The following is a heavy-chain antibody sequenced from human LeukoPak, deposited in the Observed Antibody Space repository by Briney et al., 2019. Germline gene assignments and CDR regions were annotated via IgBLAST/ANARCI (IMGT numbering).Heavy chain of an antibody. Sequence: GESLKISCKGSGYSFTSYWITWVRQMPGKGLEWMGIIYPGDSDTRYSPSFQGQVTISADKSISTAYLQWSSLKASDTAMYYCARHNDYGDYVDWFDPWGQGTLVTVSS. D-gene: IGHD4-17*01. CDR1: GYSFTSYW. CDR3: ARHNDYGDYVDWFDP. V-gene: IGHV5-51*01. CDR2: IYPGDSDT. J-gene: IGHJ5*02.